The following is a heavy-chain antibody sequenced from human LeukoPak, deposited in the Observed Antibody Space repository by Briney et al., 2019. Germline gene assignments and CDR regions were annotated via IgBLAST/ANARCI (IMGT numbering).Heavy chain of an antibody. CDR2: IYYSGST. J-gene: IGHJ4*02. Sequence: SETLSLTCTVSGGSISSSSYYWGWIRQPPGKGLEWIGSIYYSGSTYYNPSLKSRVTISVDTSKNQFSLKLSSVTAADTAVYYCARLTSDYDFWSGYYFDYWGQGTLVTVSS. V-gene: IGHV4-39*01. CDR3: ARLTSDYDFWSGYYFDY. D-gene: IGHD3-3*01. CDR1: GGSISSSSYY.